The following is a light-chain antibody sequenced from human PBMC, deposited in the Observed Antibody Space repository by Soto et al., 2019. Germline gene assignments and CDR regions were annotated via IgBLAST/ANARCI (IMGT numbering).Light chain of an antibody. Sequence: EIVLTQSPGTLSLSPGERATLSCRASQSVSSNLAWYQQKPGQAPRLLIYGASTRATGIPARFSGSGSGTDFTLTISSLQPEDFATYYCQQSYSTPPITLGQGTRLEIK. CDR1: QSVSSN. CDR3: QQSYSTPPIT. J-gene: IGKJ5*01. V-gene: IGKV3-15*01. CDR2: GAS.